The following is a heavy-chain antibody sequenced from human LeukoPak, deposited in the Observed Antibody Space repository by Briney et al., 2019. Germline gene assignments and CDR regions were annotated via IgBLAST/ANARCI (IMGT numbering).Heavy chain of an antibody. Sequence: SETLSLTCTVSGGSISSSSYYWGWIRQPPGKGLEWIGSIYYSGSTYYNPSLKSRVTISVDTTKNQFSLKLSSVTAADTAVYYCARHGEWHVGKPCRFDPWGQGTLVTVSS. CDR2: IYYSGST. V-gene: IGHV4-39*01. D-gene: IGHD3-10*01. CDR1: GGSISSSSYY. CDR3: ARHGEWHVGKPCRFDP. J-gene: IGHJ5*02.